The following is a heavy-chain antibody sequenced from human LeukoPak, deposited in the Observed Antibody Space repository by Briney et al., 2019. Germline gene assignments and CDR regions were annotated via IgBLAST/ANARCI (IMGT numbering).Heavy chain of an antibody. J-gene: IGHJ4*02. CDR3: ARVGSAAATADY. CDR1: GYTFTSYY. Sequence: ASVRVSCMASGYTFTSYYMHWMRQAPGQGPEWMGIINPRGGSTDYAQKFQGRITKTSDTSMSTVNMELNSLRSDDTSVYFCARVGSAAATADYWGQGTLVTVSS. V-gene: IGHV1-46*01. CDR2: INPRGGST. D-gene: IGHD6-25*01.